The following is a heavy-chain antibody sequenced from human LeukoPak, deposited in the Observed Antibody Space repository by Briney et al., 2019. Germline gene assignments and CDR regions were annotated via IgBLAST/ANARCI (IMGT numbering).Heavy chain of an antibody. CDR2: IYYSGNT. V-gene: IGHV4-31*02. Sequence: SETLSLTCTVSGASISSGGYYWTWIRQHPGQGLEWIGYIYYSGNTYYNPSLKSRVTISVDTSKNQFSLNLSSVTAADTAVYYCARGPYDILRLPDFDIWGQGTMVTVSS. D-gene: IGHD3-9*01. J-gene: IGHJ3*02. CDR3: ARGPYDILRLPDFDI. CDR1: GASISSGGYY.